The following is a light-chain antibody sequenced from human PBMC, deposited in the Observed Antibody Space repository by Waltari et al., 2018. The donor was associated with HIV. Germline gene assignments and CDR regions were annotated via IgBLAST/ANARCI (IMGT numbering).Light chain of an antibody. CDR3: QQRSNWPPAT. V-gene: IGKV3-11*01. CDR2: DAS. J-gene: IGKJ4*01. CDR1: QSVSSS. Sequence: EIVLTQSPATLSLSPVERATLSCRASQSVSSSLACYQQKPGQAPRLLIYDASNRATGIPARFSGSGSGTDFTLPISSLEPEDFAVYYGQQRSNWPPATFGGGTKVEIK.